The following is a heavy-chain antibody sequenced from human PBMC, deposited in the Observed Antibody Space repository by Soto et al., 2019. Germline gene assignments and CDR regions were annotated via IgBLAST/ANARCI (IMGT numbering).Heavy chain of an antibody. V-gene: IGHV3-23*01. D-gene: IGHD2-15*01. Sequence: AGSIGLSSAASRFTVNSYAISGARQTTGKGLEWVSAISGSGGSTYYADSVKGRFTISRDNSKNTLYLQMNSLRAEDTAVYYCAKDRGVYCSGGSCYRKNAFDIWGQGTMVTVSS. CDR2: ISGSGGST. CDR3: AKDRGVYCSGGSCYRKNAFDI. CDR1: RFTVNSYA. J-gene: IGHJ3*02.